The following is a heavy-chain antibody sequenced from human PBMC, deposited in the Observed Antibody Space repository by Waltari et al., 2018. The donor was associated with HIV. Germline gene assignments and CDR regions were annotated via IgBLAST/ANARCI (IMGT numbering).Heavy chain of an antibody. CDR2: IYPGDSDT. D-gene: IGHD4-4*01. Sequence: EVQLVQPGAEEKKPGESLKISGKGSGYSFTRYWIGWVRQMPGKGLEWMGIIYPGDSDTRYSPSFQGQVTISADKSISTAYLQWSSLKASDTAMYYCARQGGHSNWAFDIWGQGTMVTVSS. CDR1: GYSFTRYW. V-gene: IGHV5-51*01. CDR3: ARQGGHSNWAFDI. J-gene: IGHJ3*02.